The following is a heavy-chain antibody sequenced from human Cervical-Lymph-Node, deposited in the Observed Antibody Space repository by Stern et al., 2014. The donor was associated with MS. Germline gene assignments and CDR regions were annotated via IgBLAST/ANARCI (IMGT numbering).Heavy chain of an antibody. V-gene: IGHV4-31*03. D-gene: IGHD6-13*01. J-gene: IGHJ1*01. CDR3: SRVVRSWTFQH. CDR2: ILYSGSP. CDR1: GGSISNAGFY. Sequence: VQLVESGPGLVKPSQTLSLTCTVSGGSISNAGFYWSWIRQHPGQGLEWIGYILYSGSPSYNPSLKRRGTISVDTSKNQFALRLNSVTAADTAVYYCSRVVRSWTFQHWGQGTLVTVSS.